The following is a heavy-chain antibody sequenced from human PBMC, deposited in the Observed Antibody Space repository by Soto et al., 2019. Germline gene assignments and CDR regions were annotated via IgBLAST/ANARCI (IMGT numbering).Heavy chain of an antibody. Sequence: ASVKVSCKASGYTFTSYDINWVRQATGQGLEWMGWMNPNSGNTGYAQKFQGRVTMTRNTSISTAYMELSSLRSEDTAVYYCARIYSSGWYVNYYYMDVWGKGTTVTVSS. CDR3: ARIYSSGWYVNYYYMDV. CDR2: MNPNSGNT. V-gene: IGHV1-8*01. J-gene: IGHJ6*03. D-gene: IGHD6-19*01. CDR1: GYTFTSYD.